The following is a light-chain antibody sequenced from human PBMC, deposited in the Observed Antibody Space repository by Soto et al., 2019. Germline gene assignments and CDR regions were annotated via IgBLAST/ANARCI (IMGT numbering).Light chain of an antibody. CDR2: GAS. J-gene: IGKJ5*01. Sequence: EIVMTQSPATLSVSPGERATLSCRASQSVSGNLAWYQQNPGQAPRLLIYGASTRATGIPARFSGSGSGTEFTLTISSLQAEDCAVYYCQQYNNWPPISFGKGTRLEIK. CDR3: QQYNNWPPIS. CDR1: QSVSGN. V-gene: IGKV3-15*01.